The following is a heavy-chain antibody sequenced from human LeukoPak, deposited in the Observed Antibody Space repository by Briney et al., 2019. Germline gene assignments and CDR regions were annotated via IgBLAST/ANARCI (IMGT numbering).Heavy chain of an antibody. D-gene: IGHD5-18*01. J-gene: IGHJ4*02. Sequence: QASETLSLTCTVSGGSISSGGYYWSWLRQPPGKGLEWIGYIYHSGSTYYNPSLKSRVTISVDTSKNQFSLKLSSVTAADTAVYYCARVSSNVDTASDYWGQGTLVTVSS. CDR2: IYHSGST. CDR3: ARVSSNVDTASDY. CDR1: GGSISSGGYY. V-gene: IGHV4-30-2*01.